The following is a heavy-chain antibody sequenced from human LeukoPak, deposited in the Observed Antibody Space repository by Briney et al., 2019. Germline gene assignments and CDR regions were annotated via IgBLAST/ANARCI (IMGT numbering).Heavy chain of an antibody. J-gene: IGHJ4*02. CDR2: INSDGSST. V-gene: IGHV3-74*01. Sequence: PGGSLRLSCAASGFTFSSYWMHWVRQAPGKGLVWVSRINSDGSSTSHADSAKGRFTISRDNAKNTLYLQMNSLRAEDTAVYYCARESSAGAHKAFDYWGQGTLVTVSS. CDR3: ARESSAGAHKAFDY. CDR1: GFTFSSYW. D-gene: IGHD1-26*01.